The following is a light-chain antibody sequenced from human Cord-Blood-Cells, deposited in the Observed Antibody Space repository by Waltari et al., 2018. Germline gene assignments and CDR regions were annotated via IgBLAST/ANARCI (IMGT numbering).Light chain of an antibody. Sequence: DIQMTQSPSSLSASVGDRVTITCRASQSISSYLNWYQQKPGKAPKLLIYAASSLQSGVPSRFSGSGAVTDFTLTISSLQPEDFATYYCQQSYSTPLIFGGGTKVEIK. J-gene: IGKJ4*01. CDR2: AAS. V-gene: IGKV1-39*01. CDR3: QQSYSTPLI. CDR1: QSISSY.